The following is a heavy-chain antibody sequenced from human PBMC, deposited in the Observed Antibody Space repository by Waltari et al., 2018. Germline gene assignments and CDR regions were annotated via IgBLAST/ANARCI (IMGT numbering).Heavy chain of an antibody. CDR2: ISSSSYI. Sequence: EVQLVESGGGLVKPGGSLRLSCAASGFTFSSYSMNWVRQAPGKGLEWVSSISSSSYIYYADSVKGRFTISRDNAKNSLYLQMNSLRAEDTAVYYCARDRGIDTSCLDYWGQGTLVTVSS. V-gene: IGHV3-21*01. D-gene: IGHD2-2*01. CDR3: ARDRGIDTSCLDY. CDR1: GFTFSSYS. J-gene: IGHJ4*02.